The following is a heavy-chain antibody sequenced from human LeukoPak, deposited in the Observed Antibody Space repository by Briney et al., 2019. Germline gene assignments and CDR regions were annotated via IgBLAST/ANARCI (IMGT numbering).Heavy chain of an antibody. CDR2: IKLDGSEK. D-gene: IGHD3-10*01. V-gene: IGHV3-7*01. J-gene: IGHJ4*02. CDR3: AKTDYGSGSEPSVGFDY. Sequence: GGSLRLSCVASGFTFGKYWMSWVRQAPGKGLEWVANIKLDGSEKNYVDSVKGRFTISRDNSKNTLYLQMNSLRAEDTAVYYCAKTDYGSGSEPSVGFDYWGQGTLVTVSS. CDR1: GFTFGKYW.